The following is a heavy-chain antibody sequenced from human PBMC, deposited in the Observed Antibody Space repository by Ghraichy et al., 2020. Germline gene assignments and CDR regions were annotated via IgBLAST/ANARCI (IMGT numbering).Heavy chain of an antibody. Sequence: GGSLRLSCTASGFTFGDYAMSWVRQAPGKGLEWVGFIRSKAYGGTTEYAASVKGRFTISRDDSKSIAYLQMNSLKTEDTAVYYCTRVGTYYYDSSGYYYVSNWFAPWGQGTLVTVSS. J-gene: IGHJ5*02. CDR2: IRSKAYGGTT. V-gene: IGHV3-49*04. D-gene: IGHD3-22*01. CDR3: TRVGTYYYDSSGYYYVSNWFAP. CDR1: GFTFGDYA.